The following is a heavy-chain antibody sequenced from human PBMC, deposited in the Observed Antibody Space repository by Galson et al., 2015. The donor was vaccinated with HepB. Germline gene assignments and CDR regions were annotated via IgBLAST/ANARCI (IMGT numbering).Heavy chain of an antibody. V-gene: IGHV2-70*11. Sequence: PALVKPTQTLTLTCTFSGFSLSTSRMCVTWIRQPPGKALEWLARVAWDDDKYYSTSLKTRLTVSKDTSKNQVVLTMTNMDPVGTATYYCARGSIAVAGAKFDYWGQGTLVTVSS. CDR2: VAWDDDK. CDR3: ARGSIAVAGAKFDY. CDR1: GFSLSTSRMC. D-gene: IGHD6-19*01. J-gene: IGHJ4*02.